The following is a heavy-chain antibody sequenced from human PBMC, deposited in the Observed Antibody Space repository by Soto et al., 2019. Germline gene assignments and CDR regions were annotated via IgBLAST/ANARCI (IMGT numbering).Heavy chain of an antibody. V-gene: IGHV1-18*01. CDR2: ISGYNGHT. J-gene: IGHJ4*02. CDR3: ARGGRNDY. D-gene: IGHD2-15*01. CDR1: GYTFTSYG. Sequence: QVQLVQSGAEVEKPGASVRVSCKASGYTFTSYGITWVRQAPGQGLEWMGWISGYNGHTNYAQKLQGRVTMTTDTATSTAYVGLRSLRSDDTAVYYFARGGRNDYWGQGTLVTVSS.